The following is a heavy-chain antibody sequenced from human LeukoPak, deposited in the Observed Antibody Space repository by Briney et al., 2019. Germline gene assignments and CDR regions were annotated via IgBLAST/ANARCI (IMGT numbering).Heavy chain of an antibody. CDR2: IYYSGTT. D-gene: IGHD6-13*01. V-gene: IGHV4-59*08. J-gene: IGHJ4*02. Sequence: PSETLSLTCTVSGGSISSYYRSWIRQPPGKGLEWIGYIYYSGTTNYNPSLKSRVTILVDTSKNQFSLNLSSVTAADTAVYYCARRGIAAAGYDYWGQGTLVTVSS. CDR1: GGSISSYY. CDR3: ARRGIAAAGYDY.